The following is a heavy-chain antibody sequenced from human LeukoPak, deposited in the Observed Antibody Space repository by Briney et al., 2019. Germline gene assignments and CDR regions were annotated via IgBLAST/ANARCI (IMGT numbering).Heavy chain of an antibody. CDR3: ARLPNRGYYDSSGYYCAAHDAFDI. J-gene: IGHJ3*02. D-gene: IGHD3-22*01. CDR1: GGSISSYY. Sequence: SETLSLTCTVSGGSISSYYWSWIRQPPGKGLEWIGYIYYSGSTKYNPSLKSRVTISVDTSKNQFSLKLSSVTAADTAVYYCARLPNRGYYDSSGYYCAAHDAFDIWGQGTMVTVSS. CDR2: IYYSGST. V-gene: IGHV4-59*08.